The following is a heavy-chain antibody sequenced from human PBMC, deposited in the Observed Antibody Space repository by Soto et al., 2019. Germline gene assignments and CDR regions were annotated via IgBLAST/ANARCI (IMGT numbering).Heavy chain of an antibody. D-gene: IGHD5-18*01. CDR1: GFTFSSYS. V-gene: IGHV3-21*01. J-gene: IGHJ4*02. Sequence: GGSLRLSCAASGFTFSSYSMNWVRQAPGKGLEWVSSISSSSSYIYYADSVKGRFTISRDNAKNSLYLQMNSLRAEDTAVYYCARDTPPPGRYSYGYDFDYWGQGTLVTVSS. CDR2: ISSSSSYI. CDR3: ARDTPPPGRYSYGYDFDY.